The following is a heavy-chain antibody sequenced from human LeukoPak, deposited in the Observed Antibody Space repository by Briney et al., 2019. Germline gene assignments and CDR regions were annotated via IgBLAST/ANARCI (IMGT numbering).Heavy chain of an antibody. CDR3: AAGGYYGSGAFHI. CDR2: ISYSGST. V-gene: IGHV4-59*01. CDR1: GGSINSYY. Sequence: PPETLSLTCTVSGGSINSYYWTWIRQPPGKGLEWIGYISYSGSTNYNPSLKSRVTISEDTSKTQFHLRLRSVTAADTAGYYCAAGGYYGSGAFHIWGQGTTVTVSS. J-gene: IGHJ3*02. D-gene: IGHD3-10*01.